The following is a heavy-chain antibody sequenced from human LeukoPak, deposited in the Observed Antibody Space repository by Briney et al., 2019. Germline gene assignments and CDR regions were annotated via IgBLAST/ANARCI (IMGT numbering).Heavy chain of an antibody. CDR2: IYHSGST. J-gene: IGHJ4*02. CDR3: ARDQYSTVTTFDY. D-gene: IGHD4-17*01. V-gene: IGHV4-30-2*01. CDR1: GGSISSGGYS. Sequence: SETLSLTCAVSGGSISSGGYSWSWIRQPPGKGLEWIGYIYHSGSTYYNPSLKSRVTISVDRSKNQFSLKLSSVTAADTAVYYCARDQYSTVTTFDYWGQGTLVTVSS.